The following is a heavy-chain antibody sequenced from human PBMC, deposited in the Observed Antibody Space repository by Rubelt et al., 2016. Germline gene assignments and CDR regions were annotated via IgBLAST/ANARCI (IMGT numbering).Heavy chain of an antibody. Sequence: GGVVQPGRSLRLSCAASGFTFSSYGMHWVRQAPGKGQEWVAVIWYDGSNKYYADSVKGRFTISRDNSKNTLYLQMNSLRAEDTAVYYCARGGMGGSTGYFDYWGQGTLVTVSS. CDR3: ARGGMGGSTGYFDY. CDR2: IWYDGSNK. D-gene: IGHD1-26*01. CDR1: GFTFSSYG. V-gene: IGHV3-33*01. J-gene: IGHJ4*02.